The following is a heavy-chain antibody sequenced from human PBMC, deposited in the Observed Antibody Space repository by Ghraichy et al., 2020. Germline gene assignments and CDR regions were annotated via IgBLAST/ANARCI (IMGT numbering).Heavy chain of an antibody. CDR2: INTDGSRT. J-gene: IGHJ4*02. Sequence: GGSLRLSCAASGFTFSSNWMHWVRQGPGRGMVWVSRINTDGSRTTYADSVKGRFTISRDNAKNTLYLQMNSLRAEDTAVYYCAKDLSWNQVDSWGQGTLVTVSS. V-gene: IGHV3-74*03. D-gene: IGHD1-14*01. CDR3: AKDLSWNQVDS. CDR1: GFTFSSNW.